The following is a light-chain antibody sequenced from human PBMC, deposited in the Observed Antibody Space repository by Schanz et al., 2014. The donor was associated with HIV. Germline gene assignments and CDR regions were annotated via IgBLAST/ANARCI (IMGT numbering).Light chain of an antibody. CDR3: SSYTSSSTLV. Sequence: QSALTQPASVSGSPGQSIAISCTGTSSDVGGYNYVSWYQQHPGKAPKLMVYDVNYRPSGVSNRFSGSKSGNTASLTISGLQAEGEADYYCSSYTSSSTLVFGGGTKLTVL. J-gene: IGLJ3*02. CDR1: SSDVGGYNY. CDR2: DVN. V-gene: IGLV2-14*03.